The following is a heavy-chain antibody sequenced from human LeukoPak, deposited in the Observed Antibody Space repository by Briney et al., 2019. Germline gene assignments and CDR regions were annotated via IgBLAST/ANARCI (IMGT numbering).Heavy chain of an antibody. CDR2: ISAYNGNT. D-gene: IGHD3-22*01. Sequence: ASVKVSCKASGYTFTSYGISWVRQAPGQGLEWMGWISAYNGNTNYAQKLQGRVTMTTDTSTSTAYMELRSLRSDDTAVYYCARSPDYYDGSGYYPFDPWGRGTLVTVSS. J-gene: IGHJ5*02. V-gene: IGHV1-18*01. CDR1: GYTFTSYG. CDR3: ARSPDYYDGSGYYPFDP.